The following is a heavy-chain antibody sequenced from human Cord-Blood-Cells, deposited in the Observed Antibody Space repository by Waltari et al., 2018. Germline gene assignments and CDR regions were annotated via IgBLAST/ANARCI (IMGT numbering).Heavy chain of an antibody. Sequence: QVQLQQWGAGLLKPSETLSLTCAVYGGSFSGYYWSWIRQPPGKGLEWIGEINQWGSTHHHPALKRPVHKSVEPAKDQVSPEAGSWAGADTAVYYCARGRARSEWLLSSNWFDPWGQGTLVTVSS. V-gene: IGHV4-34*01. CDR1: GGSFSGYY. CDR2: INQWGST. D-gene: IGHD3-3*01. J-gene: IGHJ5*02. CDR3: ARGRARSEWLLSSNWFDP.